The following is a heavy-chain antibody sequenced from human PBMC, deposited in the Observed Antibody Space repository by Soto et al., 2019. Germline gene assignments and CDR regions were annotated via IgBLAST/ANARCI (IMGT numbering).Heavy chain of an antibody. CDR2: IGYDGSNI. J-gene: IGHJ4*02. CDR3: ARDLRGKYYDSSGYVEV. Sequence: QVQLVESGGGVVQPGRSLRLSCAASGFTFGSHAMHWVRQAPGKGLEWVAVIGYDGSNIYYADSVKGRFTVSRDNPKNTLYLQMNSLRTEDTAVYHCARDLRGKYYDSSGYVEVWGQGTLVTVSS. CDR1: GFTFGSHA. V-gene: IGHV3-30-3*01. D-gene: IGHD3-22*01.